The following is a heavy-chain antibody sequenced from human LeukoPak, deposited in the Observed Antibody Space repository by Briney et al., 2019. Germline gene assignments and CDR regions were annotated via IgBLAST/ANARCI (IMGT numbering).Heavy chain of an antibody. Sequence: GGSLRLSCAASAFTFSSYSMNWVRQAPGKGLEWVSSISSSSSYIYYTDSVKGRFTISRDSAKNSLYLQMNSLRAEDTAVYYCAREGAATDWFDPWGQGTLVTVSS. CDR2: ISSSSSYI. CDR1: AFTFSSYS. CDR3: AREGAATDWFDP. V-gene: IGHV3-21*01. D-gene: IGHD1-26*01. J-gene: IGHJ5*02.